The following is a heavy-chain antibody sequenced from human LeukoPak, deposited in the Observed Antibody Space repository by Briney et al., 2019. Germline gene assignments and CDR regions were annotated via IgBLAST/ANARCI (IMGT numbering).Heavy chain of an antibody. CDR2: ISGSGGST. J-gene: IGHJ4*02. Sequence: GGSLRLSCAASGFTFSSYAMSWVRQAPGKGLEWVSAISGSGGSTYYADSVKGRFTISRDNSKNTLNLQMDSLRAEDTALYFCAKDRAFYYGSGSRTSGLDFWGQGTLVTVSS. CDR1: GFTFSSYA. D-gene: IGHD3-10*01. V-gene: IGHV3-23*01. CDR3: AKDRAFYYGSGSRTSGLDF.